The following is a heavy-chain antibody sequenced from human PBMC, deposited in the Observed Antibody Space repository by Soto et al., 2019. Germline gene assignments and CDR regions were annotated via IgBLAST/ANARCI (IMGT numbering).Heavy chain of an antibody. D-gene: IGHD6-13*01. CDR3: AREGPVVAARRGMDV. Sequence: VASVKVSCKASGYTFTSYYMHWVRQAPGQGLEWMGIINPSGGSTSYAQKFQGRVTMTRDTSTSTVYMELSGLRSEDTAVYYCAREGPVVAARRGMDVWGQGTTVTVSS. CDR1: GYTFTSYY. V-gene: IGHV1-46*01. J-gene: IGHJ6*02. CDR2: INPSGGST.